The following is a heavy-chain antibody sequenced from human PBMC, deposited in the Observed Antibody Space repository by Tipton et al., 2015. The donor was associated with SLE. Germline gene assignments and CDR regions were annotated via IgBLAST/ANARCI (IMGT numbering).Heavy chain of an antibody. J-gene: IGHJ4*02. CDR1: GFAFRSYA. D-gene: IGHD5-24*01. CDR3: AREVMATWGFDY. Sequence: SLRLSCVASGFAFRSYAMHWVRQAPGKGLEWVAVISYDGSNKYYADSVKGRFTISRDNSKNTLYLQMNSLRAEDTAVYYCAREVMATWGFDYWGQGTLVTVSP. CDR2: ISYDGSNK. V-gene: IGHV3-30*04.